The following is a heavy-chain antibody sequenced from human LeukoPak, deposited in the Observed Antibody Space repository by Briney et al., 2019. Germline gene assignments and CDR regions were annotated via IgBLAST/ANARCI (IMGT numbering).Heavy chain of an antibody. CDR3: ARDQGPWELLTYYFDY. CDR2: ISYGGSNK. J-gene: IGHJ4*02. CDR1: GFTFSSYA. Sequence: GGSLRLSCAASGFTFSSYAMHWVRQAPGKGLEWVAVISYGGSNKYYADSVKGRFTISRDNSKNTLYLQMNSLRAEDTAVYYCARDQGPWELLTYYFDYWGQGTLVTVSS. V-gene: IGHV3-30-3*01. D-gene: IGHD1-26*01.